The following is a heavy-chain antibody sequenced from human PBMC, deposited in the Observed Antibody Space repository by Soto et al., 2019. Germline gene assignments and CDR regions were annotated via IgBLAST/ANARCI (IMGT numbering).Heavy chain of an antibody. V-gene: IGHV4-39*01. CDR3: ARLGGYCTITSCYGYYGMDV. Sequence: QLQLQESGPGLVKPSETLSLTCTVSGGSISSGPYSWGWIRQPPGKGLEWIGTFYYSGSTYSNPALESRVTISVATSTNQFSLKVSSVTAADTAVYYCARLGGYCTITSCYGYYGMDVWGQGTTVTVSS. J-gene: IGHJ6*02. D-gene: IGHD2-2*01. CDR1: GGSISSGPYS. CDR2: FYYSGST.